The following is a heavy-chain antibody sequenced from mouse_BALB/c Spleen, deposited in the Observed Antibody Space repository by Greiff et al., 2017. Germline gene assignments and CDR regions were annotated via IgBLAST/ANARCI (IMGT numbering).Heavy chain of an antibody. V-gene: IGHV1-63*02. Sequence: QVQLQQSGAELVRPGTSVKISCKASGYTFTNYWLGWVKQRPGHGLEWIGDIYPGGGYTNYNEKFKGKATLTADTSSSTAYMQLSSLTSEDSAVYFCARSGGYDWYFDVWGAGTTVTVSS. CDR1: GYTFTNYW. CDR3: ARSGGYDWYFDV. J-gene: IGHJ1*01. D-gene: IGHD2-2*01. CDR2: IYPGGGYT.